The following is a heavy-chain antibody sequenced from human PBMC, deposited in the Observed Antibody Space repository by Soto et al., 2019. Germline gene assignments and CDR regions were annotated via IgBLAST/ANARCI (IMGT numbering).Heavy chain of an antibody. J-gene: IGHJ5*02. D-gene: IGHD3-3*01. Sequence: SETLSLTCTVSGGSVSSGSYYWSWIRQPPGKGLEWIGYIYYSGSTNYNPSLKSRVTISVDTSKNQFSLKLSSVTAADTAVYYCARGSGYYPSWWFDPWGQGTLVTVSS. CDR2: IYYSGST. CDR3: ARGSGYYPSWWFDP. V-gene: IGHV4-61*01. CDR1: GGSVSSGSYY.